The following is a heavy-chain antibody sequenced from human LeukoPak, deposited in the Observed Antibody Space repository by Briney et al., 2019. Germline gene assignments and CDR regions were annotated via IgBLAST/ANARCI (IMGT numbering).Heavy chain of an antibody. CDR3: AKDYNWNYFCDY. CDR2: ITGGGSST. J-gene: IGHJ4*02. V-gene: IGHV3-23*01. Sequence: PGGSLRLSCAASGFTFSSYAMNWVRQAPGKGPEWVSTITGGGSSTYYADSVKGRFTISRDNSKNILYLQMNSLRAEDTAVYYCAKDYNWNYFCDYWGQGTLVTVSS. CDR1: GFTFSSYA. D-gene: IGHD1-7*01.